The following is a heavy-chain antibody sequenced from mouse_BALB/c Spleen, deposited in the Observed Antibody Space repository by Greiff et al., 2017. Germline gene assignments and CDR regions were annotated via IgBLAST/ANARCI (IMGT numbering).Heavy chain of an antibody. Sequence: EVKLVESGGGLVKPGGSLKLSCAASGFTFSDYYMYWVRQTPEKRLEWVATISDGGSYTYYPDSVKGRFTISRDNAKNNLYLQMSSLKSEDTAMYYCARGRSTMITSWFAYWGQGTLVTVSA. CDR3: ARGRSTMITSWFAY. J-gene: IGHJ3*01. D-gene: IGHD2-4*01. CDR2: ISDGGSYT. CDR1: GFTFSDYY. V-gene: IGHV5-4*02.